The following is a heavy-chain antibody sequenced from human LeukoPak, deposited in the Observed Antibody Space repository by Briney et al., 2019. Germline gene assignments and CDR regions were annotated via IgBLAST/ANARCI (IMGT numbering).Heavy chain of an antibody. D-gene: IGHD5/OR15-5a*01. CDR3: ASFSTMYSLDP. Sequence: ASVKVSCKVSGYTLTELSMHWVRQAPGKGLEWMGGFDPEDGGTIYAQKFQGRVTMTEDTSTDTAYMELRSLRSDDTAVYYCASFSTMYSLDPWGQGTLVTVSS. V-gene: IGHV1-24*01. J-gene: IGHJ5*02. CDR1: GYTLTELS. CDR2: FDPEDGGT.